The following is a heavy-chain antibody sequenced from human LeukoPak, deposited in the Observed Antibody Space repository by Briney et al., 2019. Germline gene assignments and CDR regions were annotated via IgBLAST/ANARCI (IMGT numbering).Heavy chain of an antibody. V-gene: IGHV3-9*01. CDR1: GFTFDDYA. CDR3: AKDRVYSSSWYAFDV. CDR2: ISWNSGSI. J-gene: IGHJ3*01. Sequence: PGGSLRLSCAASGFTFDDYAMHWVRQAPGTGLERVSGISWNSGSIGYADSVKGRFTISRDNAKNSLYLQMNSLRAEDTALYYCAKDRVYSSSWYAFDVWGQGTMVTVSS. D-gene: IGHD6-13*01.